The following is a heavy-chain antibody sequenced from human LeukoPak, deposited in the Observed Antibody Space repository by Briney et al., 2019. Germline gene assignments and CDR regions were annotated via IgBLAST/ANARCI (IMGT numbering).Heavy chain of an antibody. CDR2: IIPIFGTA. Sequence: SVKVSCKASGGTFSSYAISWVRQAPGQGLEWMGGIIPIFGTANYAQKFQGRVTITADESTSTAYMELSSLRSEDTAVYYCARGDYYGSGSYDYWGQGTLVTVSS. CDR3: ARGDYYGSGSYDY. D-gene: IGHD3-10*01. J-gene: IGHJ4*02. CDR1: GGTFSSYA. V-gene: IGHV1-69*13.